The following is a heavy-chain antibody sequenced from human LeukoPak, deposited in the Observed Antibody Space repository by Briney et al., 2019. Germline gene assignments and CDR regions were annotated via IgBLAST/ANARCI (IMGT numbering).Heavy chain of an antibody. V-gene: IGHV4-31*03. Sequence: SETLSLTCTVSGGSISSGGYYWSWIRQYSEKGLEWIGYTYNSGSIYYSPSLKSRVTISVDTSKNHFSLKLSSVTAADPAVYYCTRGEGYSFDYGGQGTRVPVP. D-gene: IGHD5-24*01. CDR3: TRGEGYSFDY. CDR1: GGSISSGGYY. CDR2: TYNSGSI. J-gene: IGHJ4*02.